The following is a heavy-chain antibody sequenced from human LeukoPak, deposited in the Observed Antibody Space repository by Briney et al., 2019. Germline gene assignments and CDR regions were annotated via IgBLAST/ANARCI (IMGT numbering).Heavy chain of an antibody. Sequence: GGSLRLSCAASGFTFSSYSINWVRQAPGKGLEWVANIKQDGSEKYYVDSVKGRFTISRDNAKNSLYLQMNSLRAEDTAVYYCARDDITVTTPFDYWGQGTLVTVSS. D-gene: IGHD4-17*01. CDR3: ARDDITVTTPFDY. CDR1: GFTFSSYS. J-gene: IGHJ4*02. CDR2: IKQDGSEK. V-gene: IGHV3-7*03.